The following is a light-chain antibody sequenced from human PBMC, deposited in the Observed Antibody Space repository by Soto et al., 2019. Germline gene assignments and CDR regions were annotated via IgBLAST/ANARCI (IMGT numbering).Light chain of an antibody. Sequence: DIQMTQSPSTLSASVGDIVNITCRASQSISSWLAWYQQKPGKAPKLLIYDASSLESGVPSRFSGSGSGTEFTLTISSLQPDDFATYYCQQYNSYSGTFGQGTKV. CDR2: DAS. CDR3: QQYNSYSGT. V-gene: IGKV1-5*01. CDR1: QSISSW. J-gene: IGKJ1*01.